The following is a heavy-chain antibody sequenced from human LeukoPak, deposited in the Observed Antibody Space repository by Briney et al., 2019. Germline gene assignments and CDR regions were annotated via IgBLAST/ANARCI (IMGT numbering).Heavy chain of an antibody. D-gene: IGHD3-22*01. J-gene: IGHJ3*02. V-gene: IGHV3-11*01. Sequence: PGGSLRLSCAASGFTFSDYYMTWIRQAPGKGLEWVSYISSSGITIYYADSVKGRFTISRDNTKNLLFLQMNSLRAEDTAVYYCARDGYDSSGYYYTGPGAFDIWGQGTMVTVSS. CDR3: ARDGYDSSGYYYTGPGAFDI. CDR1: GFTFSDYY. CDR2: ISSSGITI.